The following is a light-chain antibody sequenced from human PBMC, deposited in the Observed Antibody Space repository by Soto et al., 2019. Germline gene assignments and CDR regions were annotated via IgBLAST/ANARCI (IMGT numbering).Light chain of an antibody. J-gene: IGLJ2*01. CDR2: DDS. V-gene: IGLV3-21*02. CDR1: NIGSNS. Sequence: SYELTQPPSVSVAPGQTASITCGGNNIGSNSVHWYQQKPGQAPVLVVYDDSDRPSGIPERFSGSNSGNTATLTISRVEAGDEADYYCQVWDKSSDHPGVFGAGTKVTVL. CDR3: QVWDKSSDHPGV.